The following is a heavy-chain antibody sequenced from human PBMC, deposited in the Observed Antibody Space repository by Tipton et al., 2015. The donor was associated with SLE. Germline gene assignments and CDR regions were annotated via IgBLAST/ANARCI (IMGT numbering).Heavy chain of an antibody. CDR1: GGSISSSSYY. Sequence: TLSLTCTVSGGSISSSSYYWGWIRQPPGKGLEWIGSIYYSGSTYYNPSLKSRVTISVDTSKNQFSLKLSSVTAADTAVYYCARDDSSSSYYYYYMDVWGKGTTVTVSS. CDR3: ARDDSSSSYYYYYMDV. V-gene: IGHV4-39*02. CDR2: IYYSGST. D-gene: IGHD6-13*01. J-gene: IGHJ6*03.